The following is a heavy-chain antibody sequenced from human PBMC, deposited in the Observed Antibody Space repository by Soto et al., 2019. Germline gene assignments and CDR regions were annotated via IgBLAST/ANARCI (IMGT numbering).Heavy chain of an antibody. CDR3: AREGMTTVTSGSFDI. Sequence: SETLSLTCAVSGGSISSGGYSWSWIRQPPGKGLEWIGYIYHSGSTYYNPSLKSRVTISVDRSKNQFSLKLSSVTAADTAVYYCAREGMTTVTSGSFDIWGQGTMVTVSS. J-gene: IGHJ3*02. V-gene: IGHV4-30-2*01. CDR2: IYHSGST. D-gene: IGHD4-17*01. CDR1: GGSISSGGYS.